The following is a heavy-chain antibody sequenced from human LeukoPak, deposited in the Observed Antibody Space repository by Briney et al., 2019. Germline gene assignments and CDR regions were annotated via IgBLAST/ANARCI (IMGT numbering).Heavy chain of an antibody. CDR2: IKQDGSEK. Sequence: PGGSLRLSCAASGFTFSSYWMSWVRQAPGKGLEWVANIKQDGSEKYYVDSVKGRFTISRDNAKNSLSLHMNSLRAEDTAVYYCAKYRLVWLPAPVFDYWGQGTLVTVSS. CDR1: GFTFSSYW. D-gene: IGHD5-24*01. V-gene: IGHV3-7*01. J-gene: IGHJ4*02. CDR3: AKYRLVWLPAPVFDY.